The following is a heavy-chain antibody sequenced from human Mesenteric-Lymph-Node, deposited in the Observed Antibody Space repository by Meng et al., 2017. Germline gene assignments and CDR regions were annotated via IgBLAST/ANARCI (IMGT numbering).Heavy chain of an antibody. CDR1: GYTFTSYD. V-gene: IGHV1-8*01. Sequence: ASAKVSCKASGYTFTSYDINWVRQATGQGLEWMGWMNPNSGNTGYAQKFQGRVTMTRNTSISTAYMELSSLRSEDTAVYYCARGLPTEYAGYDYYYYGMDVWGQGNTVTVSS. CDR3: ARGLPTEYAGYDYYYYGMDV. D-gene: IGHD2-15*01. CDR2: MNPNSGNT. J-gene: IGHJ6*02.